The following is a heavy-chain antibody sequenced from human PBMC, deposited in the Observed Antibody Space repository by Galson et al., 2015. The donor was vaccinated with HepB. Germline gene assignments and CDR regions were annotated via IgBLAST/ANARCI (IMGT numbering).Heavy chain of an antibody. CDR1: GFTFSGYY. D-gene: IGHD3-10*01. CDR2: INQNGREK. CDR3: ARAGAKTPSRHYLDF. Sequence: SLRLSCAGSGFTFSGYYMNWFRQAPGKGLEWVANINQNGREKNYVDSVKGRFTISRDNARNSLYLQMNSLRSEDTAVYFCARAGAKTPSRHYLDFWGRGTLATVSS. V-gene: IGHV3-7*03. J-gene: IGHJ4*02.